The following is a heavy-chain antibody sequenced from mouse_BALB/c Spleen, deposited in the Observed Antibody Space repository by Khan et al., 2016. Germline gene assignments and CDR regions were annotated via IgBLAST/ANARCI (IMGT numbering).Heavy chain of an antibody. Sequence: VQLKQSGAELVKPGASVKLSCTATGFNIKDTYIHWVKQRPEQGLEWIGRIDPANDNTKYDPKFQGKATITADTASNTAYLQLSSLTSEDTAVCDCARGVYDYGFAYWGQGTLVTVSA. CDR3: ARGVYDYGFAY. D-gene: IGHD2-4*01. J-gene: IGHJ3*01. CDR2: IDPANDNT. V-gene: IGHV14-3*02. CDR1: GFNIKDTY.